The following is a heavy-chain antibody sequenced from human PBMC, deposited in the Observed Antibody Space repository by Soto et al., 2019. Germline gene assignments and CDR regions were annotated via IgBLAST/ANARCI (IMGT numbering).Heavy chain of an antibody. D-gene: IGHD2-15*01. CDR2: MNPDSGDT. CDR3: VRQPGGVATPGNDY. CDR1: GYPFSAFD. Sequence: QVPLVKSGGEVKKPGASVKVSCEASGYPFSAFDINWVRQAGGQRLEWMGWMNPDSGDTAFAQRFQDRITMTRSTSISSAYMELSRLTSDDTAVYFCVRQPGGVATPGNDYWGQGTLVTVSS. V-gene: IGHV1-8*01. J-gene: IGHJ4*02.